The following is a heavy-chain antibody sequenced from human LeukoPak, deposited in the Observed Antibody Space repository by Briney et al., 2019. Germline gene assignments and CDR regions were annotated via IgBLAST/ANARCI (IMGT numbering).Heavy chain of an antibody. D-gene: IGHD2-15*01. J-gene: IGHJ4*02. Sequence: VASVKVSCKVSGYTLTELSIHWVRQAPGKGLEWMGGFNPEDGEKIYVQKFQGRVTMTEDTSIDTAYMELSSLRSEDTAMYYCATDPVGYCSSDSCYSVDYWGQGTLVTVSS. V-gene: IGHV1-24*01. CDR3: ATDPVGYCSSDSCYSVDY. CDR1: GYTLTELS. CDR2: FNPEDGEK.